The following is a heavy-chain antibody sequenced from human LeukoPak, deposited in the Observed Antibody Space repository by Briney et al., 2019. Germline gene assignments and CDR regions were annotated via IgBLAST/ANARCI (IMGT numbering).Heavy chain of an antibody. CDR2: IYYSGST. Sequence: SETLSLTCTVSGGSISSYYWSWIRQPPGKGLEWIGYIYYSGSTNYNPSLKSRVTISVDTSKNQFSLSLSSVTAANPAVYYWARNQLGGYYYDYWGQGTLVTVSS. J-gene: IGHJ4*02. CDR3: ARNQLGGYYYDY. CDR1: GGSISSYY. D-gene: IGHD3-22*01. V-gene: IGHV4-59*01.